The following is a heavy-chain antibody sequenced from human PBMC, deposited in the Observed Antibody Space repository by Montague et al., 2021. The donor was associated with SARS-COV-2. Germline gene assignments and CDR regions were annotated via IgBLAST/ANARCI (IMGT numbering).Heavy chain of an antibody. Sequence: SETLSLTCAVYGGSFSGYYWSWIRQPPGKGLEWIGEINHSGSTNYNPSLKSRVTISVDTSKNQFSLKLSSVTAADTGVYYCARGATRSFDHWGQGVLVTVSS. D-gene: IGHD1-1*01. CDR2: INHSGST. J-gene: IGHJ4*02. CDR3: ARGATRSFDH. CDR1: GGSFSGYY. V-gene: IGHV4-34*01.